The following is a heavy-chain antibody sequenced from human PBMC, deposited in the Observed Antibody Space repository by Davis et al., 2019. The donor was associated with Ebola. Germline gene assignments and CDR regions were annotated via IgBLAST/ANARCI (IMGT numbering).Heavy chain of an antibody. CDR2: IIPIFGTA. V-gene: IGHV1-69*06. J-gene: IGHJ6*02. Sequence: SVKVSCKASGGTFSSYAISWVRQAPGQGLKWMGGIIPIFGTANYAQKFQGRVTITADKSTSTAYMELSSLRSEDTAVYYCARFYCTGGVCLYYYYGMDVWGQGTTVTVSS. CDR1: GGTFSSYA. CDR3: ARFYCTGGVCLYYYYGMDV. D-gene: IGHD2-8*02.